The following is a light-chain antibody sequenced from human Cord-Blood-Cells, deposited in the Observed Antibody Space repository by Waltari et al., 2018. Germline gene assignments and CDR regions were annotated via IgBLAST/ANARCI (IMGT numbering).Light chain of an antibody. CDR1: SSDVGGYNY. J-gene: IGLJ2*01. CDR3: SSYTSSSTLV. V-gene: IGLV2-14*01. CDR2: DVS. Sequence: QSALTQPASVSGSPGQSITISCTGTSSDVGGYNYVSWYHQHPAKAPKLIIYDVSNRPSGVSNRFSGSKSGNTASLTISGLQAEDEADYYCSSYTSSSTLVFGGGTKLTVL.